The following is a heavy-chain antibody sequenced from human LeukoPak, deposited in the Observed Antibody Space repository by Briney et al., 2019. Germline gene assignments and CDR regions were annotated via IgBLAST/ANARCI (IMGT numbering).Heavy chain of an antibody. Sequence: GGSLRLSCAAYGFTFSSYSMNWVRQAPGKGLEWVSSISSSSSSYIYNADSVKGRFTISRDNAKNSLYLQMNSLRAEDTAVYYCARDTLQGVRYFDWLLPPPDYWGQGTLVTVSS. J-gene: IGHJ4*02. CDR2: ISSSSSSYI. CDR3: ARDTLQGVRYFDWLLPPPDY. D-gene: IGHD3-9*01. V-gene: IGHV3-21*01. CDR1: GFTFSSYS.